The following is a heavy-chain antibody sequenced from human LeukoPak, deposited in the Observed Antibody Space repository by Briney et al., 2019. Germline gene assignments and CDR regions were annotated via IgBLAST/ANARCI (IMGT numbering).Heavy chain of an antibody. CDR3: ARERVDCSGGGCLYYFDY. V-gene: IGHV3-64*01. CDR2: ISSNGGST. D-gene: IGHD2-15*01. J-gene: IGHJ4*02. Sequence: PGGSLRLPCAASGFAFSSFAMHWVRQAPGKGLEYVSAISSNGGSTYYANSVKGRFTISRDNSKNTLYLQMGSLRVEDMAMYYCARERVDCSGGGCLYYFDYWGQGTLVTVSS. CDR1: GFAFSSFA.